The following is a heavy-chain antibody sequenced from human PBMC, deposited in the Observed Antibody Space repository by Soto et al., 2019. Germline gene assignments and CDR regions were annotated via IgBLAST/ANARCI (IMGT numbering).Heavy chain of an antibody. CDR3: ARMVYATKRFYYYYYYGMDV. CDR2: IYYSGST. J-gene: IGHJ6*02. D-gene: IGHD2-8*01. CDR1: GGSISSYY. Sequence: PSETLSLTCTVSGGSISSYYWRWIRQPPGKGLEWIGYIYYSGSTNYNPSLKSRVTISVDTSKNQFSLKLSSVTAADTAVYYCARMVYATKRFYYYYYYGMDVWGQGTSVTVSS. V-gene: IGHV4-59*01.